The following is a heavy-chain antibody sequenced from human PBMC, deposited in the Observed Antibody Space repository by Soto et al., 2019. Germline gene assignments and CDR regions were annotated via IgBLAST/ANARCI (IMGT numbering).Heavy chain of an antibody. CDR1: GYTLTGYY. J-gene: IGHJ5*02. D-gene: IGHD3-3*01. Sequence: ASVKVSCKASGYTLTGYYMHWVRQAPGQGLEWMGWINPNSGGTNYAQKFQGWVTMTRDTSISTAYMELSRLRSDDTAVYYCARVNRGGTYYDFWSGDSNWFDPWGQGTLVTVSS. CDR2: INPNSGGT. CDR3: ARVNRGGTYYDFWSGDSNWFDP. V-gene: IGHV1-2*04.